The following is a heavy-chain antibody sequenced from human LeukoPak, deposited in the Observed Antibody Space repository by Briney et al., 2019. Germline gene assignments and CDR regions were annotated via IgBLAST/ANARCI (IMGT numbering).Heavy chain of an antibody. CDR2: IRSKAYGGTT. CDR3: TGSFGELSFFDY. D-gene: IGHD3-10*01. Sequence: GGSLRLSCTASGFTFGDYAMDWFRQAPGKGLEWVGCIRSKAYGGTTEYAASVKGRFTISRDDSKSIAYLQMNSLKTEDTAVYFCTGSFGELSFFDYWGQGTLVTVSS. V-gene: IGHV3-49*03. CDR1: GFTFGDYA. J-gene: IGHJ4*02.